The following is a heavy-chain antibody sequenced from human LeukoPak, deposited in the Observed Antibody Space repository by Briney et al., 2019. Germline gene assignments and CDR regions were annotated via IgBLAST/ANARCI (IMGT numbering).Heavy chain of an antibody. V-gene: IGHV4-34*01. CDR3: ARALFLENGPNYYYYMDV. CDR1: DGSFSGYY. D-gene: IGHD4/OR15-4a*01. CDR2: VNYSGST. J-gene: IGHJ6*03. Sequence: SETLSLTCAVYDGSFSGYYWSWIRQPPGKGLAWIGEVNYSGSTNYNPSLKSRITISVDTSKNQFSLKLSSVTAADTAVYYCARALFLENGPNYYYYMDVWGKGTTVTVSS.